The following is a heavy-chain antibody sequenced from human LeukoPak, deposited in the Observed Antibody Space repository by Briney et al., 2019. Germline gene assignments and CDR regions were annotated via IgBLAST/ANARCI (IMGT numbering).Heavy chain of an antibody. Sequence: SETLSLTCAVSGGSISSNNWWTWVRQPPGKGLEWIGEINHSGSTNYNPSLKSRVTISVDTSKNQFSLKLSSVTAADTAVYYCARGFVDTAMVTNSYYFDYWGQGTLVTVSS. CDR2: INHSGST. J-gene: IGHJ4*02. V-gene: IGHV4-4*02. CDR3: ARGFVDTAMVTNSYYFDY. D-gene: IGHD5-18*01. CDR1: GGSISSNNW.